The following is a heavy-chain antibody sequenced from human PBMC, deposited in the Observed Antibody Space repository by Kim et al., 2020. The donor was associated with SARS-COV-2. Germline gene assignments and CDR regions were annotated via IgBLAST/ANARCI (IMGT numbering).Heavy chain of an antibody. J-gene: IGHJ1*01. D-gene: IGHD6-13*01. CDR3: ARAIAAAGTRSRYFQH. CDR2: INPSGGST. Sequence: ASVKVSCKASGYTFTSYYMHWVRQAPGQGLEWMGIINPSGGSTSYAQKFQGRVTMTRDTSTSTVYMELSSLRSEDTAVYYCARAIAAAGTRSRYFQHWGQGTLVTVSS. V-gene: IGHV1-46*01. CDR1: GYTFTSYY.